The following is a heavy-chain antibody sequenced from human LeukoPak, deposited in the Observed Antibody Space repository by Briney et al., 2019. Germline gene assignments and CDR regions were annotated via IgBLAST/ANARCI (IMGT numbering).Heavy chain of an antibody. J-gene: IGHJ6*04. CDR3: ARENRITMVRGVMDV. V-gene: IGHV3-30*04. Sequence: GSLRLSCAASGFTFSSYAMHWVRQAPGKGLEWVAVISYDGSNKYYADSVKGRFTISRDNSKNTLYLQMNSLRAEDTAVYYCARENRITMVRGVMDVWGKGTTVTVSS. D-gene: IGHD3-10*01. CDR2: ISYDGSNK. CDR1: GFTFSSYA.